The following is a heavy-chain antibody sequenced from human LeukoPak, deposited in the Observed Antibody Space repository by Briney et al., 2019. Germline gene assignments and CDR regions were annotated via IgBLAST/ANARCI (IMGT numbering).Heavy chain of an antibody. Sequence: ASVRVSCKTSGYRFTKYGISWVRQAPGQGLEWMGWINPADGNTMSARKFHGRLIMTTDTSTNTAHMEMRGLRSDDTAVYYCARKLVFDYWGQGTLVSVSS. CDR3: ARKLVFDY. CDR2: INPADGNT. CDR1: GYRFTKYG. V-gene: IGHV1-18*04. J-gene: IGHJ4*02.